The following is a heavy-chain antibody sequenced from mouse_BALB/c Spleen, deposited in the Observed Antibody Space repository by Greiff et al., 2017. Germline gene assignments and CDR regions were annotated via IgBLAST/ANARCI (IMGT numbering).Heavy chain of an antibody. CDR3: ARGGGNTWFAY. CDR2: ISTYYGDA. CDR1: GYTFTDYA. V-gene: IGHV1S137*01. D-gene: IGHD2-1*01. J-gene: IGHJ3*01. Sequence: VKLMESGAELVRPGVSVKISCKGSGYTFTDYAMHWVKQSHAKSLEWIGVISTYYGDASYNQKFKGKATMTVDKSSSTAYMELARLTSEDSAIYYCARGGGNTWFAYWGQGTLVTVSA.